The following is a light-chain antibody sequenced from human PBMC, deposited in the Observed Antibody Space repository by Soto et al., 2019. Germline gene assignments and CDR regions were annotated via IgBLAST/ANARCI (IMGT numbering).Light chain of an antibody. CDR1: DRIGTW. CDR2: RAS. J-gene: IGKJ1*01. CDR3: HQYNTYWT. Sequence: DIQMTQSPSTLSASVGDRVTMTCRASDRIGTWLAWYQQRPGKAPRLLIYRASTLESGVPSRFSGSGSGTEFTLTISSLQPDDFATYYCHQYNTYWTFGQGTKVDIK. V-gene: IGKV1-5*03.